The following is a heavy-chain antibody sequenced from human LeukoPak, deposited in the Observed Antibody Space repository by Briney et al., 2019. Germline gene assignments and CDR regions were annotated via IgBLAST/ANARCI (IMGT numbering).Heavy chain of an antibody. J-gene: IGHJ4*02. CDR1: GFTFGDYA. D-gene: IGHD5-18*01. V-gene: IGHV3-49*04. CDR2: IRSKAYGGTT. CDR3: TRVPGYSYGLDY. Sequence: PGGSLRLSCTASGFTFGDYAMSWVRQAPGKGLEWVGFIRSKAYGGTTEYAASVKGRFTISRDDSKSLAYLQMNSLKTEDTAVYYCTRVPGYSYGLDYWGQGTLVTVSS.